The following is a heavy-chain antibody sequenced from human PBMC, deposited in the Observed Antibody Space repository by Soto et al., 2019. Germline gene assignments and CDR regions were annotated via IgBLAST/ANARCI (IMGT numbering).Heavy chain of an antibody. V-gene: IGHV3-30-3*01. J-gene: IGHJ4*02. Sequence: GGSLRLSCAASGFTFSNYAIHWVRQPPGKGLELVAIISYDGSSKYYADSVKGRFTISRDNSKNTVFLQMSSLRADGTAVSYCAIDLRRGITMIALEIHFWGPVSLVTVSS. CDR3: AIDLRRGITMIALEIHF. CDR2: ISYDGSSK. D-gene: IGHD3-22*01. CDR1: GFTFSNYA.